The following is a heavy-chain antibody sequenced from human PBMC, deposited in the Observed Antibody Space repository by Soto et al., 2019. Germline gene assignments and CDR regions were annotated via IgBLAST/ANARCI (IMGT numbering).Heavy chain of an antibody. J-gene: IGHJ6*03. Sequence: NPSETLSLTCTVSGGSISSYYWSWIRQPPGKGLEWIGYIYYSGSTNYNPSLKSRVTISVDTSKNQFSLKLSSVTAADTAVYYCARVIWENTVTTDYYYYYMDVWGKGTTVTVSS. CDR3: ARVIWENTVTTDYYYYYMDV. CDR1: GGSISSYY. CDR2: IYYSGST. V-gene: IGHV4-59*08. D-gene: IGHD4-4*01.